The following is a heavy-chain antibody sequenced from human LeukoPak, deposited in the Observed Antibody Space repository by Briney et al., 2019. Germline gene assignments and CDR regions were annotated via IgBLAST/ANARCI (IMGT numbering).Heavy chain of an antibody. J-gene: IGHJ3*02. CDR2: ISHTGAST. CDR3: AKGGGTWAFDI. V-gene: IGHV3-23*01. Sequence: GGSLRLSCAASEFTFAAYTMSWARQAPGKGPEWVSSISHTGASTYYGDSVKGRFAISRDNSKNTLYLQMNSLRAEDTAVYYCAKGGGTWAFDIWGQGTMVTVSS. D-gene: IGHD1-1*01. CDR1: EFTFAAYT.